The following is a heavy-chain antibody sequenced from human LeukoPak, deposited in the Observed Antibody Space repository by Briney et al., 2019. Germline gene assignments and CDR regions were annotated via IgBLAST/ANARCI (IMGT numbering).Heavy chain of an antibody. CDR1: GGSISSYY. CDR3: ARLSYYYGSGSYGRFDY. J-gene: IGHJ4*02. D-gene: IGHD3-10*01. CDR2: IYYSGST. Sequence: SETLSLTCTVSGGSISSYYWSWIRQPPGKGLEWIGSIYYSGSTYYNPSLKSRVTISVDTSKNQFSLKLSSVTAADTAVYYCARLSYYYGSGSYGRFDYWGQGTLVTVSS. V-gene: IGHV4-59*05.